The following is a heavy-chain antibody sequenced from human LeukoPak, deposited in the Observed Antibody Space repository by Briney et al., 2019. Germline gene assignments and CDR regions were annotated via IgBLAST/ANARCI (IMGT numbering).Heavy chain of an antibody. CDR3: ARSTSNSNYDILTGYNSTFDY. D-gene: IGHD3-9*01. CDR2: IYYSGST. J-gene: IGHJ4*02. V-gene: IGHV4-39*01. Sequence: SETLSLTCTVSGGSISSSSYYWGWIRQPPGKGLEWIGSIYYSGSTYYNPSLKSRVTISVDTSKNQFSLKLSSVTAADTAVYYCARSTSNSNYDILTGYNSTFDYWGQGTLVTVSS. CDR1: GGSISSSSYY.